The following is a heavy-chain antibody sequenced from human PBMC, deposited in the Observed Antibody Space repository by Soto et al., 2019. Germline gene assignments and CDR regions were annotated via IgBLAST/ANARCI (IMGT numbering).Heavy chain of an antibody. CDR1: GGSISSGDYY. CDR3: ARACEWELLQIDY. D-gene: IGHD1-26*01. Sequence: QVQLQESGPGLVKPSQTLSLTCTVSGGSISSGDYYWSWIRQPPGKGLEWIGYIYYSGSTYYNPSLKSRVXXSXDXXKNQFSLKLSSVTAADTAVYYCARACEWELLQIDYWGQGTLVTVSS. V-gene: IGHV4-30-4*01. CDR2: IYYSGST. J-gene: IGHJ4*02.